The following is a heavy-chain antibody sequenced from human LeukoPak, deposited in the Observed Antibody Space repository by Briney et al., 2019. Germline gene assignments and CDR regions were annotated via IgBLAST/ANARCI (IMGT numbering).Heavy chain of an antibody. CDR3: TRRGGSDGWGAFDV. V-gene: IGHV3-23*01. D-gene: IGHD5-24*01. CDR1: GFIFSKNV. CDR2: IRGNGDVT. J-gene: IGHJ3*01. Sequence: GGSLRLSCEASGFIFSKNVMNWVRQAPGKGLEWVSSIRGNGDVTYYADSAKGRFTISRDNSKNMLFLQMNDLTREDTAIFYCTRRGGSDGWGAFDVWGQGTMVTVSS.